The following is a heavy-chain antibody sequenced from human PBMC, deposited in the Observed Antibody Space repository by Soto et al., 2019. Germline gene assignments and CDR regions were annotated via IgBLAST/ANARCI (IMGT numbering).Heavy chain of an antibody. J-gene: IGHJ6*03. Sequence: EVQLLESGGGLVQPGGSLRLSCAASGFTVSSYAMSWVRQAPGKGLEWVSVISGSGSTYSADDVKGRFTISRDSSKNTVYLQMNSLRAEDTAVYYCAKALRFTFTTGYYMDVWGRGTTVTVSS. V-gene: IGHV3-23*01. CDR2: ISGSGST. D-gene: IGHD3-16*01. CDR3: AKALRFTFTTGYYMDV. CDR1: GFTVSSYA.